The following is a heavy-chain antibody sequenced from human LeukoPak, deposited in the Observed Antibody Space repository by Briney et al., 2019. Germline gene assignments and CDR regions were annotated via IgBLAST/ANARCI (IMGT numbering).Heavy chain of an antibody. CDR1: GGSISSSSYY. J-gene: IGHJ4*02. V-gene: IGHV4-39*07. Sequence: SETLSLTCTVSGGSISSSSYYWGWIRQPPGKGLEWIGSIYYSGSTYYNPSLKSRVTISVDTSKNQFSLKLSSVTAADTAVYYCARAETPGTNFDYWGQGTLVTVSS. D-gene: IGHD4-23*01. CDR3: ARAETPGTNFDY. CDR2: IYYSGST.